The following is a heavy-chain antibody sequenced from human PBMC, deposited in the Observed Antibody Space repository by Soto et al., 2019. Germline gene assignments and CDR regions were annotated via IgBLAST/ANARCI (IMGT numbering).Heavy chain of an antibody. Sequence: QVHLVESGGGVVQPGESLRLSCAASGFTFSAYGIHWVRQAPGKGLDWVTLIWFDGSNTYYADSVKGRFTISRDNPRNTVYLQMNSLRAEDTAVYYCVRGGRSSSWEYYFDYWGQGTLVTVSS. CDR3: VRGGRSSSWEYYFDY. J-gene: IGHJ4*02. CDR1: GFTFSAYG. CDR2: IWFDGSNT. D-gene: IGHD2-2*01. V-gene: IGHV3-33*01.